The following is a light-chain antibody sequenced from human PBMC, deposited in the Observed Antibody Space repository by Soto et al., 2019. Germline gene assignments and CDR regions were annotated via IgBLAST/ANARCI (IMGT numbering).Light chain of an antibody. CDR3: QQYNSWPRT. CDR2: GAS. CDR1: QSVGSN. J-gene: IGKJ1*01. V-gene: IGKV3-15*01. Sequence: ELVMTQSPATLSVSPGETATLSCRASQSVGSNLVWYQQKPGQAPRLLIYGASTRATGIPGRFSGSGSGTEFPLTISRLQYDDFAFSYCQQYNSWPRTLGQGTKVDIK.